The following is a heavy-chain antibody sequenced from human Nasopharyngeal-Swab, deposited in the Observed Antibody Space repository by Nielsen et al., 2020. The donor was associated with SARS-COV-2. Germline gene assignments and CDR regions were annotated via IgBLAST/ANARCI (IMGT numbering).Heavy chain of an antibody. D-gene: IGHD2-2*02. V-gene: IGHV4-31*03. CDR1: GGSIGSGGYY. CDR3: ARETYCSSTSCYRTSGFDY. J-gene: IGHJ4*02. CDR2: IYYSGST. Sequence: SETLSLTCTVSGGSIGSGGYYWTWILQHPGKGLEWIGYIYYSGSTYYNPSLKSRVTISVDTSKNQFSLKLRSVTAADTAVYYCARETYCSSTSCYRTSGFDYWGQGTLVTVSS.